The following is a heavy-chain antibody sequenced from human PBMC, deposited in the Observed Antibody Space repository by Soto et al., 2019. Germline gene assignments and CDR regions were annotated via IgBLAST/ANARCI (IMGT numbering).Heavy chain of an antibody. CDR3: ATDTYLSGSYYTQYYYFGMDV. Sequence: QVQLVESGGGVVQPGRSLRLSCAASGVHFDTYGMHWVLQAPGKGPEWVATISHDGDNKYYADSVKGRFTISRDNYKSTMHLQMNGLRTEDTAVYYCATDTYLSGSYYTQYYYFGMDVWGHGTTVTVSS. CDR2: ISHDGDNK. CDR1: GVHFDTYG. D-gene: IGHD3-10*01. J-gene: IGHJ6*02. V-gene: IGHV3-30*03.